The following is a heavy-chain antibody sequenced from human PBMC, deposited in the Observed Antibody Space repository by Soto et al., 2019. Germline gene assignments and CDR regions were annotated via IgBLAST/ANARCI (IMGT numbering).Heavy chain of an antibody. CDR3: ARGGGTGHDAFDI. V-gene: IGHV3-33*01. D-gene: IGHD1-26*01. Sequence: GGSLRLSCAASGFTFSSYGMHWVRQAPGKGLEWVAVIWYDGSNKYYADSVKGRFTISRDNSKNTLYLQMNSLRAEDTAVYYCARGGGTGHDAFDIWGQGTMVTVSS. J-gene: IGHJ3*02. CDR1: GFTFSSYG. CDR2: IWYDGSNK.